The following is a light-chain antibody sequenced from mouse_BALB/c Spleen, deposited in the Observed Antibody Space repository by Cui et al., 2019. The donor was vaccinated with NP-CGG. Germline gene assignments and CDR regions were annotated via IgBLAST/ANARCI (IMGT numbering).Light chain of an antibody. CDR2: NPK. J-gene: IGKJ4*01. CDR1: ENIYSF. Sequence: DIQMTQSPASLSASVGETVTITCRASENIYSFLAWYQQKQGKSPQHLVYNPKALAEGVPSRFSGSGSGTQFSLKINSLQPEDFGSYYCQHHYGTPFTFGSGTKLEIK. V-gene: IGKV12-44*01. CDR3: QHHYGTPFT.